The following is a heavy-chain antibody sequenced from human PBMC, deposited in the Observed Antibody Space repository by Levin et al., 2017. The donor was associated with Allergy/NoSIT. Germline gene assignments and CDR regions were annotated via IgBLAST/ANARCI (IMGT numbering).Heavy chain of an antibody. CDR3: ARGGCSSTSCLDY. Sequence: QAGESLKISCAASGFTFRNFYMHWVRQAPGKGLVWVSHINSDGTNTNYADSVKGRFTFSRDNAKNTLYLQMNNLRVEDSAVYYCARGGCSSTSCLDYWGQGILVTVSS. D-gene: IGHD2-2*01. V-gene: IGHV3-74*01. CDR2: INSDGTNT. J-gene: IGHJ4*02. CDR1: GFTFRNFY.